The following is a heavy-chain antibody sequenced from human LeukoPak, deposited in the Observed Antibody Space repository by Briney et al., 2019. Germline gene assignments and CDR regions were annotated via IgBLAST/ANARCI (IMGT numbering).Heavy chain of an antibody. CDR1: GFTFSSYS. D-gene: IGHD7-27*01. V-gene: IGHV3-48*01. Sequence: PGGSLRLSCAASGFTFSSYSMNWVRQAPGKGLEWVSYISSSSSTIYYADSVKGRFTISRDNAKNSLYLQMNSLRAEDTAVYYCARANWGHYFDYWGQGTLVTVSS. J-gene: IGHJ4*02. CDR2: ISSSSSTI. CDR3: ARANWGHYFDY.